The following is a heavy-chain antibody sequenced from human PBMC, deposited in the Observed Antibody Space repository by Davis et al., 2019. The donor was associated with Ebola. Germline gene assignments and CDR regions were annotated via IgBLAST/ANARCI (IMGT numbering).Heavy chain of an antibody. CDR1: GFTFSNAW. V-gene: IGHV3-15*01. CDR3: TTDLKYYYDSSGYYRIDY. CDR2: IKSKTDGGTT. Sequence: PGGSLRLSCAASGFTFSNAWMSWVRQAPGKGLEWVGRIKSKTDGGTTDYAAPVKGRFTISRDDSKNTLYLQMNSLKTEDTAVYYCTTDLKYYYDSSGYYRIDYWGQGTLVTVSS. D-gene: IGHD3-22*01. J-gene: IGHJ4*02.